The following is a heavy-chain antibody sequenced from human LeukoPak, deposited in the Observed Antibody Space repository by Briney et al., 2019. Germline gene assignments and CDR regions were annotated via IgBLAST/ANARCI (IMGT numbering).Heavy chain of an antibody. J-gene: IGHJ4*02. CDR2: FSGKSGDKT. D-gene: IGHD2-21*01. CDR1: GFTFRSYA. Sequence: PRGSLRLSCAASGFTFRSYAMSWVRQAPGKGLEWVSTISFSGKSGDKTYYEDSVKGRFTISRDNSKNTLYLQVNRLRAEDTAMYYCLRGGWGSLLDYWGQGTLVTVSS. V-gene: IGHV3-23*01. CDR3: LRGGWGSLLDY.